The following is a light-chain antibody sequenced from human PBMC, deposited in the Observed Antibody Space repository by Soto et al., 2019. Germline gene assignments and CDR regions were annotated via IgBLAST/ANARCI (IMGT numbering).Light chain of an antibody. Sequence: DIQMTQSPSSLSASVGDRVTITCRASQSISSYLNWYQQKPGKAPKLLIYAASSLQSGVPSSFSCSGSGTDFTLTISSLQPEDFATYYCKQSYSTPTFGQGTKLEIK. CDR3: KQSYSTPT. CDR1: QSISSY. V-gene: IGKV1-39*01. J-gene: IGKJ2*01. CDR2: AAS.